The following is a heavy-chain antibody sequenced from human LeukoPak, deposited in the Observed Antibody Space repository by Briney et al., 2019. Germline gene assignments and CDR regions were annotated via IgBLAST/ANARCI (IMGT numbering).Heavy chain of an antibody. CDR2: IYTSGST. V-gene: IGHV4-61*02. CDR3: ARGDSSGYYPGHYFDY. CDR1: GGSISSGSYY. J-gene: IGHJ4*02. D-gene: IGHD3-22*01. Sequence: PSETLSLTRTVSGGSISSGSYYWGWIRQPAGKGLEWIGRIYTSGSTNYNPSLKSRVTISVDTSKNQFSLKLSSVTAADTAVYYCARGDSSGYYPGHYFDYWGQGTLVTVSS.